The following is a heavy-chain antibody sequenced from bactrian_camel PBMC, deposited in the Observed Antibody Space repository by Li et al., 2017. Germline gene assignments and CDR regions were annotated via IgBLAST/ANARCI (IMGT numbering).Heavy chain of an antibody. V-gene: IGHV3S40*01. CDR1: GFSFGSYA. D-gene: IGHD6*01. J-gene: IGHJ4*01. CDR2: VKGDGDGI. CDR3: ANYGSWYFIN. Sequence: VQLVESGGGSVQTGESLTLSCTGSGFSFGSYAMSWVRQAPGKGLEWVSHVKGDGDGIKYADSVKGRFTISRDNGKNTAYLQLNNLQSEDTAQYYCANYGSWYFINWGQGTQVTVS.